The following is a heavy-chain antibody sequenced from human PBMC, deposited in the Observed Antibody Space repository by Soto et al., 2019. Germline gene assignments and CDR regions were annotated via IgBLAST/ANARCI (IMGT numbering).Heavy chain of an antibody. D-gene: IGHD2-2*01. Sequence: GGSLRLSCAASGFTFSDYYMSWIRQAPGKGLEWVSYISSSGSTIYYADSVKGRFTISRDNAKNSLYLQMNSLRAEGTAVYYCAREGGIVVVPAAIDDAFDIWGQGTMVTVSS. CDR3: AREGGIVVVPAAIDDAFDI. CDR1: GFTFSDYY. CDR2: ISSSGSTI. J-gene: IGHJ3*02. V-gene: IGHV3-11*01.